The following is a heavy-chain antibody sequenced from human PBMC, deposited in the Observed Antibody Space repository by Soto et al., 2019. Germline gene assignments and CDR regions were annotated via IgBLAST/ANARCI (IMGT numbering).Heavy chain of an antibody. V-gene: IGHV1-18*01. J-gene: IGHJ4*02. CDR1: GYTFTSYG. CDR2: ISAYNGNT. CDR3: ARGVYFDWLLEPWAIAFDY. D-gene: IGHD3-9*01. Sequence: GASVKVSCKASGYTFTSYGISWMRQAPGQGLEWMGWISAYNGNTNYAQKLQGRVTMTTDTSTSTAYMELRSLRSDDTAVYYCARGVYFDWLLEPWAIAFDYWGQGTLVTVSS.